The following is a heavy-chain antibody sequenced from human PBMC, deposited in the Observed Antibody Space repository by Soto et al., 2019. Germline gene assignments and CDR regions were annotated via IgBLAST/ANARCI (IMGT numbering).Heavy chain of an antibody. V-gene: IGHV1-8*01. CDR1: GYTFTSYD. D-gene: IGHD2-2*01. CDR2: MNPNSANT. CDR3: AREYSTSWEDKYGMDV. Sequence: QVQLVQSGAEVKKPGASVRASCKASGYTFTSYDIIWVRQATGQGLEWMGWMNPNSANTGSAQKFQGRVTMTRNTSINTAFMELTSLRSEDTAVYYCAREYSTSWEDKYGMDVWGQGTTVTVS. J-gene: IGHJ6*02.